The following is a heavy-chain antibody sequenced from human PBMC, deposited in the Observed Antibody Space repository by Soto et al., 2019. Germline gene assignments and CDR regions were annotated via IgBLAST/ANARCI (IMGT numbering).Heavy chain of an antibody. D-gene: IGHD1-7*01. J-gene: IGHJ5*01. CDR1: GFSFSSDI. CDR3: ARDPPTGTTLDWVDS. CDR2: ISSSGSFK. V-gene: IGHV3-21*01. Sequence: GGSLRLSCAASGFSFSSDIMGWVRQAPGKGLEWVSSISSSGSFKNYADSVKGRLTISRDNSKNSLYLQMNSLKDEDTAVYYCARDPPTGTTLDWVDSWGQGTLVTVSS.